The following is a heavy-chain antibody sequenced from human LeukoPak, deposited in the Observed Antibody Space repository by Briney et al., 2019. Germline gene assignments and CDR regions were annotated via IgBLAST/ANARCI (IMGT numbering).Heavy chain of an antibody. CDR3: ATSSMIVVVYYFDY. V-gene: IGHV1-24*01. CDR1: GNTLTELS. J-gene: IGHJ4*02. CDR2: FDPEDGET. D-gene: IGHD3-22*01. Sequence: ASVKVSCKVSGNTLTELSMHWVRQAPGKGLEWMGGFDPEDGETIYAQKFQGRVTMTEDTSTDTAYMELSSLRSEDTAVYYCATSSMIVVVYYFDYWGQGTLVTVSS.